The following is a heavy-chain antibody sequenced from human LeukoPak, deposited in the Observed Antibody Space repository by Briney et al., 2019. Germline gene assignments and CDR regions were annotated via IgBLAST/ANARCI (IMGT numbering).Heavy chain of an antibody. CDR1: GFSFSSYA. J-gene: IGHJ6*02. Sequence: PGGSLRLSCAASGFSFSSYAMNWVRQAPGKGLQCVSGISSTGGGTYYADSVKGRFTISRDNAKNSLYLQMNSLRAEDTAVYYCARDPTPRYCSGGSCYTHYGMDVWGQRTTVTVSS. D-gene: IGHD2-15*01. V-gene: IGHV3-23*01. CDR2: ISSTGGGT. CDR3: ARDPTPRYCSGGSCYTHYGMDV.